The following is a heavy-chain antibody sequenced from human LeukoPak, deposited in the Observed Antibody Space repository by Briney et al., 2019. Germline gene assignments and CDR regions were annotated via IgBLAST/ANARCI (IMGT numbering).Heavy chain of an antibody. Sequence: GASVKVSCKAPGYTFTGYYTHWVRQAPGQGLEWMGRINPNSGGTNYAQKFQGRVTMTRDTSISTAYVELSRLRSDDTAVYYCARSLLGAEIDYWGQGTLATVSS. D-gene: IGHD1-26*01. CDR3: ARSLLGAEIDY. V-gene: IGHV1-2*06. CDR2: INPNSGGT. CDR1: GYTFTGYY. J-gene: IGHJ4*02.